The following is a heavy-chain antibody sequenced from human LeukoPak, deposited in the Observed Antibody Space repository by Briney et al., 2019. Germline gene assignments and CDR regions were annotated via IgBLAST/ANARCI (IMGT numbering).Heavy chain of an antibody. CDR2: IYPGDSDT. J-gene: IGHJ4*02. CDR3: ARTRSIAAAGQYFDY. CDR1: RYSFTSYW. Sequence: GESLQISCKGSRYSFTSYWIGWVRPMPGKGLEWVGIIYPGDSDTRYSPSFQGQVTISADKSITTAYLQWSSLKASDTAMYYCARTRSIAAAGQYFDYWGQGTLVTVSS. D-gene: IGHD6-13*01. V-gene: IGHV5-51*01.